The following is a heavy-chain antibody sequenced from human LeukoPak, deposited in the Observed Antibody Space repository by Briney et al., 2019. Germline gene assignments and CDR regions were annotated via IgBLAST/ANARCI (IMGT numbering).Heavy chain of an antibody. Sequence: PSETLSLTCTVSGDSISSFYWSWIRQPPGKELEWIGQIYYSGSTSYNPSLKSRVTISVDTSKSQFSLKLSSVTAADTAVYYCAEARYSSGWYAWYWGQGTLVTVSS. CDR2: IYYSGST. V-gene: IGHV4-59*12. CDR3: AEARYSSGWYAWY. J-gene: IGHJ4*02. D-gene: IGHD6-19*01. CDR1: GDSISSFY.